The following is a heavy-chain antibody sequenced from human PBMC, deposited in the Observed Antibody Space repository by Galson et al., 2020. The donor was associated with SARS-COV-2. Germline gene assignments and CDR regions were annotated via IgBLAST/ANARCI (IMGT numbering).Heavy chain of an antibody. CDR1: GGSISSGSHY. J-gene: IGHJ3*02. CDR3: VRGSRGKLWHIVVVTNPGAFDI. Sequence: SETLSLTCTVSGGSISSGSHYWSWIRQPDGKGLEWIGRINTSGSTNYNPSLKSRITISVDTSKNQFSLKLSSVAAADTAVYYCVRGSRGKLWHIVVVTNPGAFDIWGQGTMVIVSS. CDR2: INTSGST. V-gene: IGHV4-61*02. D-gene: IGHD2-21*02.